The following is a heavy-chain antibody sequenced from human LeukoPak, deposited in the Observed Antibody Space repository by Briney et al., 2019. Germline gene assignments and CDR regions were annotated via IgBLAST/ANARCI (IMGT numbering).Heavy chain of an antibody. CDR2: ISYDGSNK. CDR3: AKEGDYTDAFDI. J-gene: IGHJ3*02. CDR1: GFTFSSYG. V-gene: IGHV3-30*18. Sequence: PGRSLRLSCAASGFTFSSYGMHWVRQAPGKGLEWVAVISYDGSNKYYADSVKGRFTISRDNSKNTLYLQMNSLRAEDTAVYYCAKEGDYTDAFDIWGQGTMVTVSS. D-gene: IGHD3-3*01.